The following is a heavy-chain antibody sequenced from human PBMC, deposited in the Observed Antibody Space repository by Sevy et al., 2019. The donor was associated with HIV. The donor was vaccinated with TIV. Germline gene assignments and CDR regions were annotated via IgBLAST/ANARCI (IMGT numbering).Heavy chain of an antibody. Sequence: GGSLRLSCAASGFSFSIYWMHWVRQAPGKGLVWVSRINSDGSSTTYADSVKGRCTCSRYNAKNTLFLQMNSRRVEDTAVYYCVREGVGGDGYGFDNWGQGSLVTVYS. V-gene: IGHV3-74*03. J-gene: IGHJ4*02. CDR1: GFSFSIYW. CDR3: VREGVGGDGYGFDN. D-gene: IGHD3-16*01. CDR2: INSDGSST.